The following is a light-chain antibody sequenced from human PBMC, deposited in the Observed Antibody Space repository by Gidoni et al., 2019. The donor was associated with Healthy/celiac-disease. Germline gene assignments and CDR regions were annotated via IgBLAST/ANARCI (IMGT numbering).Light chain of an antibody. V-gene: IGKV1-9*01. Sequence: DIQLTQSPSFRSASVGDRVTITCRASQGISSYLAWYQQKPGKAPKLLIYAASTLQSGVPSRFSGSGSGTEFTLTIISLQPEDFATYYCQQLNSYPLLTFGGGTKVEIK. CDR2: AAS. J-gene: IGKJ4*01. CDR1: QGISSY. CDR3: QQLNSYPLLT.